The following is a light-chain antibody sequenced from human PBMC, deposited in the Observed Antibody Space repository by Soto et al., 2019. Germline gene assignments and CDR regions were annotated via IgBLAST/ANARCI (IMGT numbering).Light chain of an antibody. V-gene: IGKV3-20*01. J-gene: IGKJ2*01. Sequence: EVVLTQSPGTLSLSPGGRATLSCRASQSVSKNYFAWYQQKPGQAPRLLIFGSSDRATGIPDRFSGSGSGTDFTLTISRLEPEDFAVYYCQQYGSSPPYTFGQGTKLEIK. CDR1: QSVSKNY. CDR3: QQYGSSPPYT. CDR2: GSS.